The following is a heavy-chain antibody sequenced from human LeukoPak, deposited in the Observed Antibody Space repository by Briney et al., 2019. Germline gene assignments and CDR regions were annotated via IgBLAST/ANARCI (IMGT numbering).Heavy chain of an antibody. J-gene: IGHJ6*03. Sequence: SETLSLTCAVYGGSFSGYYWSWIRQPPGKGLEWIGDINHSGSTNYNPSLKSRVTISVVTSKNQFSLKLSSVTAADTAVYYCARGVWYCSGGSCYKYYYYYMDVWGKGTTVTVSS. CDR2: INHSGST. CDR3: ARGVWYCSGGSCYKYYYYYMDV. D-gene: IGHD2-15*01. V-gene: IGHV4-34*01. CDR1: GGSFSGYY.